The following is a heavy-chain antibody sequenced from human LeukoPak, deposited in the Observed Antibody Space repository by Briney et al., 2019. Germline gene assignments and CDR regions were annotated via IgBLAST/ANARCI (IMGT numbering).Heavy chain of an antibody. D-gene: IGHD3-3*01. CDR1: GYSVSSGHY. V-gene: IGHV4-38-2*02. Sequence: PSETLSLTCTVSGYSVSSGHYWGWIRQPPGKGLEWIGSIYHSGSTYYNLSLKSRVTISVDTSKNQFSLKLSSVTAADTAVYYCARVTYYDFWSGFDYWGQGTLVTVSS. J-gene: IGHJ4*02. CDR3: ARVTYYDFWSGFDY. CDR2: IYHSGST.